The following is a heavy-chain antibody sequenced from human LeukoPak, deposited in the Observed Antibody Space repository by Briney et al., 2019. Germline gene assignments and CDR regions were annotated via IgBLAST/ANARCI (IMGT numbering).Heavy chain of an antibody. D-gene: IGHD1-26*01. CDR1: GGSISSSSYY. CDR2: IYYSGST. J-gene: IGHJ5*02. Sequence: SETLSLTCTVSGGSISSSSYYWGWIRQPPGEGLEWIGSIYYSGSTYYNPSLKSRVTISVDTSKNQFSLKLSSVTAADTAVYYCARHRERGWFDPWGQGTLVTVSS. CDR3: ARHRERGWFDP. V-gene: IGHV4-39*01.